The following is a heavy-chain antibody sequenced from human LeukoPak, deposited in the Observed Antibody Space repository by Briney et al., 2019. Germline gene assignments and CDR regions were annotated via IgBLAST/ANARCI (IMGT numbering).Heavy chain of an antibody. J-gene: IGHJ3*02. CDR2: XKQDGSEK. V-gene: IGHV3-7*01. Sequence: YXXSXVRQXPGXGLXXXANXKQDGSEKXYVXSVKGRFTISRXXXKXXLYLQMNSLRDEDTAVYYXXXXXXXXXXXXXXXXIWGQGTXVXVSS. CDR3: XXXXXXXXXXXXXXXI. CDR1: YX.